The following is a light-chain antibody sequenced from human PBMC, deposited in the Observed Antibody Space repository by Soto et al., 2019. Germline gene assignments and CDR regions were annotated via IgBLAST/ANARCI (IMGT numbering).Light chain of an antibody. Sequence: DIQMTQSPSTLSASVGDRVTITCRASQSISSWLAWYQQKPGKAPKLVIFDASNLESGVPSRFSGSGSATDFTLTISSLQPDDFATYYCQQLNTYPPTFGQGTKVDIK. V-gene: IGKV1-5*01. CDR1: QSISSW. CDR3: QQLNTYPPT. CDR2: DAS. J-gene: IGKJ1*01.